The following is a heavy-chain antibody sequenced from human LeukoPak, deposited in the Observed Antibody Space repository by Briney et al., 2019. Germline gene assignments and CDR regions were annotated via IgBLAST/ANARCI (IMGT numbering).Heavy chain of an antibody. CDR2: IKYDGSEK. D-gene: IGHD3-10*01. J-gene: IGHJ4*02. V-gene: IGHV3-7*03. Sequence: GGSLRLSCAASGFTFRSYWMSWVRQAPGKGPEWVANIKYDGSEKFYEDSVKGRFAISRDNAKNSVYLQMNSLRADDTAVYYCARIMAYASGTYALDYWGQGTLLTVSS. CDR1: GFTFRSYW. CDR3: ARIMAYASGTYALDY.